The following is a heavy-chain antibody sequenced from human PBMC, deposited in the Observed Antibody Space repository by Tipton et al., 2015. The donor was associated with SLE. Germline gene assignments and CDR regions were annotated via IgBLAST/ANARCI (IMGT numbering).Heavy chain of an antibody. V-gene: IGHV4-30-4*01. CDR2: IYYSGST. CDR1: GGSISSGDYY. J-gene: IGHJ6*02. Sequence: TLSLTCTVSGGSISSGDYYWSWIRQPPGKGLEWIGYIYYSGSTYYNPSLKSRVTISVDTSKNRFSLKLSSVTAADTAVYYCARGSGYDWPGGYYYYGMDVWGQGTTVIVS. CDR3: ARGSGYDWPGGYYYYGMDV. D-gene: IGHD5-12*01.